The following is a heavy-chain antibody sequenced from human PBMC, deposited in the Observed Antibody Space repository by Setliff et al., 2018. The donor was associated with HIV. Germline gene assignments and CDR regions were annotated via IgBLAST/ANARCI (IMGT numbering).Heavy chain of an antibody. CDR2: IYYSGST. CDR1: GGSTTSGGYY. D-gene: IGHD3-3*01. J-gene: IGHJ4*02. Sequence: PSDTLSLTCSVSGGSTTSGGYYWSWIRQHPGKGLEYIGYIYYSGSTYYNPSLKSRVTMSIDTSTQQFFLNVTSVTAADTAVYYCAGFSYNFWVYRFDHWGQGALVTVSS. V-gene: IGHV4-31*03. CDR3: AGFSYNFWVYRFDH.